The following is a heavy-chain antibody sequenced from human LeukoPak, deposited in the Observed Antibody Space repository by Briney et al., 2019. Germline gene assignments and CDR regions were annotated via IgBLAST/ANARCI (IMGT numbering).Heavy chain of an antibody. Sequence: PSDTLSLTCTVSGYSITGYYWTWIRQPPGKGLEWIGYISLSGSTNYNPSLNSRVTMSVDSSTTNFSLRLNSVTASDNAVYYCPRVFRGAVTSNWFDPWGQGTLVTVSS. D-gene: IGHD4-17*01. V-gene: IGHV4-59*07. CDR1: GYSITGYY. CDR2: ISLSGST. CDR3: PRVFRGAVTSNWFDP. J-gene: IGHJ5*02.